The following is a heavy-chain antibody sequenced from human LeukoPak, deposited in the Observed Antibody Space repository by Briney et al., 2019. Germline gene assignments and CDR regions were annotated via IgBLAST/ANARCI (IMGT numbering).Heavy chain of an antibody. J-gene: IGHJ6*02. CDR1: GGSISSYY. V-gene: IGHV4-59*01. D-gene: IGHD6-13*01. Sequence: SETLSLTCTVSGGSISSYYWSWIRQPPGKGLEWIGYIYYSGSTNYNPSLKSRVTISVDTSKNQFSLKLSSVTAAGTAVYYCARAGEYSSSWYNYYYYYGMDVWGQGTTVTVSS. CDR2: IYYSGST. CDR3: ARAGEYSSSWYNYYYYYGMDV.